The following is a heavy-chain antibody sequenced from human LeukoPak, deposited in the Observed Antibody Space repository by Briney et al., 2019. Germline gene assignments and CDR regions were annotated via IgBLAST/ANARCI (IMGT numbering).Heavy chain of an antibody. CDR1: GYRFSNNW. Sequence: GGSLRLSCAACGYRFSNNWMSWVRQAPGKGLEWVANIKQDGSEKYYVDSVKGRFTISRDNAKSSLYLQMSSLRAEDTAIYYCARDRVGDSDAFDVWGQGTVVTVSS. V-gene: IGHV3-7*01. J-gene: IGHJ3*01. CDR2: IKQDGSEK. CDR3: ARDRVGDSDAFDV. D-gene: IGHD2-21*01.